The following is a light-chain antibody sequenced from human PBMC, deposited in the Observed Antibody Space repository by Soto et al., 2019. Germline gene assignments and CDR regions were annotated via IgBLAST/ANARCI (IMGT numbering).Light chain of an antibody. Sequence: DIQLTQSTSTLSASVGDRVTLTCRASQNIYSWLAWYQQKPGKAPKLLIYKASTLETGVPSRFSGSGSGTEFTLTISSLQPDDFATYYCQQYNRYSPTTFGQGTKVEIE. CDR1: QNIYSW. V-gene: IGKV1-5*03. J-gene: IGKJ1*01. CDR3: QQYNRYSPTT. CDR2: KAS.